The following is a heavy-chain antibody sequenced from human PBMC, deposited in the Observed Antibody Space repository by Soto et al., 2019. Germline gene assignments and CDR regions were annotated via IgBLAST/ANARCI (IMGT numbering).Heavy chain of an antibody. CDR2: IYHSGST. V-gene: IGHV4-30-2*01. CDR3: ARVGFGEFFDY. J-gene: IGHJ4*02. Sequence: QLQLPESGSGLVKPSQTLSLTCAVSGGSISSGGYSWSWIRQPPGKGLEWIGYIYHSGSTYYNPSLKSRVTISVDRSKNQFSLKLSSVTAADTAVYYCARVGFGEFFDYWGQGTLVTVSS. D-gene: IGHD3-10*01. CDR1: GGSISSGGYS.